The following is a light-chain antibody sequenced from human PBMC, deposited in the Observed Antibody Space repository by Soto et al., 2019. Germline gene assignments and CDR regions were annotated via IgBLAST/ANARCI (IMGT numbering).Light chain of an antibody. V-gene: IGKV3-20*01. CDR2: GAS. CDR1: QTIHSGY. CDR3: QQYGSWT. J-gene: IGKJ1*01. Sequence: IVLTQSPGTLSLSPGERAALSCRASQTIHSGYLAWYQQKPGQAPRLLIYGASSRATGVPDRFSGSGSGTDFTLTISRLEPEDFAVYYCQQYGSWTFGQGTKVDI.